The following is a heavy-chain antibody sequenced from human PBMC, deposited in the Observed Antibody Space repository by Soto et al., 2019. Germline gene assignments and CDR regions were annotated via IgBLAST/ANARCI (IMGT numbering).Heavy chain of an antibody. J-gene: IGHJ4*02. CDR1: GFTFSSYW. CDR3: AREGYYDILTGYPDFDY. V-gene: IGHV3-7*01. Sequence: EVQLVESGGGLVQPGGSLRLSCAASGFTFSSYWMSWVRQAPGKGLEWVANIKQDGSGKYYVDSVKGRFTISRDNAKNSLYLQMNSLRAEDTAVYYCAREGYYDILTGYPDFDYWGQGTLVTVSS. CDR2: IKQDGSGK. D-gene: IGHD3-9*01.